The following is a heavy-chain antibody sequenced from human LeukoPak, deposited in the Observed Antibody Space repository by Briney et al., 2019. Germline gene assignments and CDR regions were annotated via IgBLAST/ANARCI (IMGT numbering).Heavy chain of an antibody. Sequence: ASVKVSCKASGYTFASYAMHWVRQAPGQRLEWMGWMNPNSGNTGYAQKFQGRVTMTRNTSISTAYMELSSLRSEDTAVYYCAKRYSYGYYSLEYYGMDVWGQGTTVTVSS. D-gene: IGHD5-18*01. V-gene: IGHV1-8*02. J-gene: IGHJ6*02. CDR3: AKRYSYGYYSLEYYGMDV. CDR2: MNPNSGNT. CDR1: GYTFASYA.